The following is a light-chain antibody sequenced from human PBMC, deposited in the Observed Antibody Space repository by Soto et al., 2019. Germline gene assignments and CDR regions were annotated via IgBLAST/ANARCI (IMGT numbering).Light chain of an antibody. CDR3: ETWDTNVVV. J-gene: IGLJ2*01. Sequence: QSVLTQSSSASASLGSSVKLTCTLSSVHSTYIIAWHQQQPGKAPRYLMKLEGSGSYNKGSGIPDRFSGSSSGADRYLTISNLQFEDEADYYCETWDTNVVVFGGGTKVTVL. V-gene: IGLV4-60*02. CDR2: LEGSGSY. CDR1: SVHSTYI.